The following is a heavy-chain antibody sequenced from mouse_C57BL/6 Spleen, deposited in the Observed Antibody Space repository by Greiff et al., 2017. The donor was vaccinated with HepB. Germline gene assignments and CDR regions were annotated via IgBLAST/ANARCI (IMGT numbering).Heavy chain of an antibody. D-gene: IGHD5-5*01. Sequence: EVQRVESGPGLVKPSQSLSLTCSVTGYSITSGYYWNWIRQFPGNKLEWMGYISYDGSNNYNPSLKNRISITRDTSKNQFFLKLNSVTTEDTATYYCARRRLPVGYFDVWGTGTTVTVSS. J-gene: IGHJ1*03. CDR2: ISYDGSN. V-gene: IGHV3-6*01. CDR3: ARRRLPVGYFDV. CDR1: GYSITSGYY.